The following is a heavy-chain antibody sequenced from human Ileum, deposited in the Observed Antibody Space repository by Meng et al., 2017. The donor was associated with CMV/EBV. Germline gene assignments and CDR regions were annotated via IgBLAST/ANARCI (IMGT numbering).Heavy chain of an antibody. V-gene: IGHV6-1*01. CDR2: TYYRSRWYN. J-gene: IGHJ4*02. CDR1: WDSVSGNSVA. CDR3: ARGDSSSLDY. D-gene: IGHD6-13*01. Sequence: QGQSQQAGPGRVSPAQTLSLTCAISWDSVSGNSVAWNWIRQSPSRCIGCLGRTYYRSRWYNDYAETLKSRITITPYTSTNQFSLDLSSVTPCDTAIYDCARGDSSSLDYWGQGTLVTVSS.